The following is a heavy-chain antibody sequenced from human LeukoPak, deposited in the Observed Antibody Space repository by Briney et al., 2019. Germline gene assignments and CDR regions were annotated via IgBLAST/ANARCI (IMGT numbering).Heavy chain of an antibody. D-gene: IGHD3-10*01. CDR3: ANDRSGTPEFFDY. CDR2: ISGSGGST. J-gene: IGHJ4*02. CDR1: GFTFSSYA. Sequence: GGSLRLSCAASGFTFSSYAMSWVRQAPGKGLEWVPAISGSGGSTYYADSVKGRFTISRDNSKNTLYLQMNSLRAEDTAVYYCANDRSGTPEFFDYWGQGTLVTVSS. V-gene: IGHV3-23*01.